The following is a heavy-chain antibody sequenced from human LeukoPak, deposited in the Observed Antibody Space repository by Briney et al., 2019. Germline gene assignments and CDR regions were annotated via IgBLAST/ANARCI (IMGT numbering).Heavy chain of an antibody. J-gene: IGHJ6*02. CDR1: GGTFSSSA. CDR3: ARDQGLTAPPPSGLDV. CDR2: IIPALNIT. V-gene: IGHV1-69*04. Sequence: SVKVSCKTSGGTFSSSAITWVRQAPGQGLEWMGRIIPALNITSYAQKLQGRVTITADTSTSTAYMELSSLRSEETAVYYCARDQGLTAPPPSGLDVWGQGTTVTVSS. D-gene: IGHD5-18*01.